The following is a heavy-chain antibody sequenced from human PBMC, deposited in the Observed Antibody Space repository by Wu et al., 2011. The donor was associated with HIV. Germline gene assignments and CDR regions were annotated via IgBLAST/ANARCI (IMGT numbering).Heavy chain of an antibody. Sequence: QVQLVQSGAEVKKPGSSMKVSCTASGGTFSSYAISWVRQAPGQGLEWMGRIIPIFDTANSAQKFQGRVKFTADKSTNTAYMELSSLRSEDTAVYYCARDPSPYGSGSYSDYWGQGTLVTVSS. CDR1: GGTFSSYA. CDR3: ARDPSPYGSGSYSDY. D-gene: IGHD3-10*01. CDR2: IIPIFDTA. J-gene: IGHJ4*02. V-gene: IGHV1-69*14.